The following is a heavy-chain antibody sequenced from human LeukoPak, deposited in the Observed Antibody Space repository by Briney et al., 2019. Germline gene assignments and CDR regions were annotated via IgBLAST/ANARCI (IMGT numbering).Heavy chain of an antibody. CDR1: GYTFTSYY. CDR3: ARRGYDSSGYYGDY. D-gene: IGHD3-22*01. Sequence: ASVKVSCKASGYTFTSYYMHWVRQAPGQGLEWMGWINPNSGGTNYAQKFQGRVTMTRDTSISTAYMELSRLRSDDTAVYYCARRGYDSSGYYGDYWGQGTLVTVSS. CDR2: INPNSGGT. V-gene: IGHV1-2*02. J-gene: IGHJ4*02.